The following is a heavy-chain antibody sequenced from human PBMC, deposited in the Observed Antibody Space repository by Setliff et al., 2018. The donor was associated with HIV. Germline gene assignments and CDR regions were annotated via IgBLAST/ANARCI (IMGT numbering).Heavy chain of an antibody. Sequence: SETLSLTCTVSGGSISSDDYYWNWIRQPPGKGLEWIGYITYSGSAYYNPSLKSRVTISVDTSKNQFSLKLSSVTAADTAVYYCARAEQLALGDYYYMDVWGKGTTVTVSS. CDR1: GGSISSDDYY. CDR3: ARAEQLALGDYYYMDV. D-gene: IGHD6-6*01. J-gene: IGHJ6*03. V-gene: IGHV4-30-4*02. CDR2: ITYSGSA.